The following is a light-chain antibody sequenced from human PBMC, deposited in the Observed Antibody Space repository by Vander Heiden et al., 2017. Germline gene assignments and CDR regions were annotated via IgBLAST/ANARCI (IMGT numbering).Light chain of an antibody. CDR1: QNIISDY. J-gene: IGKJ1*01. V-gene: IGKV3-20*01. CDR2: GAS. CDR3: QQYAISPRT. Sequence: ELVLTQSPGTLSLSPGERATLSCRASQNIISDYLAWYQQEPGQAPRLLVNGASVRATGIPERFSGSGSGTDFTLTISRLEPEDFAVYYCQQYAISPRTFGQGTKVEIK.